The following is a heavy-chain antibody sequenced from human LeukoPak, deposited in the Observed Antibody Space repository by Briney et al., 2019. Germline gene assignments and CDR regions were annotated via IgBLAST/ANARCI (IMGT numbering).Heavy chain of an antibody. V-gene: IGHV3-7*01. D-gene: IGHD2-15*01. Sequence: GGSLRLSCAASGFSISTYWMTWVRQAPGKGLEWVANIKQDGSEEYYVDSVKGRFTVSRDNAKNSLYLQMNSLRAEDTAVYYCASWVGRDSWGQGTLVTVSS. J-gene: IGHJ4*02. CDR1: GFSISTYW. CDR3: ASWVGRDS. CDR2: IKQDGSEE.